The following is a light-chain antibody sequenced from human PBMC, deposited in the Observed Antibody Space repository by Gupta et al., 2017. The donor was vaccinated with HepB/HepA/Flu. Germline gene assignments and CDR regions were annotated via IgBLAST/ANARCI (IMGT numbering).Light chain of an antibody. CDR2: KVT. CDR1: SSDGGFYDI. J-gene: IGLJ1*01. V-gene: IGLV2-23*02. Sequence: QSALTQPASFSGSAGESISLSCIGISSDGGFYDIISWFQQHPGNATDFLIFKVTKPPAGVSPRFSVSRCGNAASITISGLPAEDEADYCYCSYAGSGNEVFGSGTRVTVL. CDR3: CSYAGSGNEV.